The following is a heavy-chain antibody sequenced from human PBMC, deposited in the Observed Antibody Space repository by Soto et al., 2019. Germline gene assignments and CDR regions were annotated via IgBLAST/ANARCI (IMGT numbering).Heavy chain of an antibody. CDR2: IDWDDDK. CDR3: ARTYLPLRFLWWPLAGDTHRYAP. Sequence: SGPTLVNPTQTLTLTCTFSGFSLSTSGMCVSWIRQPPGKALEWLALIDWDDDKYYSTSLKTRLTISKDTSKNQVVLTMTNMDPVDTATYYCARTYLPLRFLWWPLAGDTHRYAPWGQGTLVIVSA. D-gene: IGHD3-3*01. CDR1: GFSLSTSGMC. V-gene: IGHV2-70*01. J-gene: IGHJ5*02.